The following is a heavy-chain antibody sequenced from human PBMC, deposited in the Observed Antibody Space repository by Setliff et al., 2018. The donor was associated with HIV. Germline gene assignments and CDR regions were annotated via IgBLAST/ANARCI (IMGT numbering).Heavy chain of an antibody. V-gene: IGHV1-69*10. CDR1: GGTFRTSV. Sequence: GASVKVSCKTSGGTFRTSVISWVRQAPGQGLEWMGGILPFLGMGDFAQKFQGRVTITADESTSTAYMELSSLRYDDTAVYYCGASQDSYSYLGYYYSGVNVWGQGTTVTVSS. D-gene: IGHD3-10*01. J-gene: IGHJ6*02. CDR2: ILPFLGMG. CDR3: GASQDSYSYLGYYYSGVNV.